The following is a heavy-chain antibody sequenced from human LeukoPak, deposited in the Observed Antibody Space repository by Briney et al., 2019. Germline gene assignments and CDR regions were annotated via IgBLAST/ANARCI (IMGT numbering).Heavy chain of an antibody. V-gene: IGHV3-7*01. D-gene: IGHD6-25*01. CDR2: IKQDGSEK. Sequence: PGGSLRLSCAASGFTFSSYWTSWVRQAPGKGLEWVANIKQDGSEKYYVDSVKGRFTISRDNAKNSLYLQMNSLRAEDTAVYYCAREEDEAAAAPVDYGGRETLVPVSS. J-gene: IGHJ4*02. CDR1: GFTFSSYW. CDR3: AREEDEAAAAPVDY.